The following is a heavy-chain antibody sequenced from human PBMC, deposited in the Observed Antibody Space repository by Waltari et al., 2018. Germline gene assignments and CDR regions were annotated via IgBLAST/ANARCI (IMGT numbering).Heavy chain of an antibody. D-gene: IGHD6-19*01. CDR1: GYSFTSYW. CDR2: IYPRDSET. CDR3: ARYSAWFDSNNWFDT. Sequence: EVQLVQSGAEVKKPGESLKISCKGFGYSFTSYWIGWVRHMPGKGLDGMGIIYPRDSETKYVPSYQGQVTISADKSTSTAYLRWSILKASDTAIYYCARYSAWFDSNNWFDTWGQGTLVTVSS. J-gene: IGHJ5*02. V-gene: IGHV5-51*01.